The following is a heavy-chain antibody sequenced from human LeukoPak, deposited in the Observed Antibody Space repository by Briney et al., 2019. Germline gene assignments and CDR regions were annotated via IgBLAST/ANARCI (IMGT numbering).Heavy chain of an antibody. CDR2: IYYSGST. D-gene: IGHD3-3*01. CDR3: AREGDDFWSGYYRHNWFDP. V-gene: IGHV4-39*02. J-gene: IGHJ5*02. CDR1: GGSISSSSYY. Sequence: PSEALSLTCTVSGGSISSSSYYWGWIRQPPGKGLEWIGSIYYSGSTYYNPSLKSRVTISVDTSKNQFSLKLSSVTAADRAVYYCAREGDDFWSGYYRHNWFDPWGQGTLVTVSS.